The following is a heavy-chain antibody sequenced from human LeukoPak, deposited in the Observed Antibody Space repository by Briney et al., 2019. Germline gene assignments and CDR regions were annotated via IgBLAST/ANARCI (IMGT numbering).Heavy chain of an antibody. Sequence: PGGSLRLSCTPSGFTFSTYAMIWVRQAPGEGLEWVSLISGSGGNTYFADSVKGRFTISRDNSKNTLYLQMNSLRAEDTATYYCAKERTQTTSFDYWGQGTLVTVSS. J-gene: IGHJ4*02. CDR3: AKERTQTTSFDY. CDR1: GFTFSTYA. D-gene: IGHD2/OR15-2a*01. CDR2: ISGSGGNT. V-gene: IGHV3-23*01.